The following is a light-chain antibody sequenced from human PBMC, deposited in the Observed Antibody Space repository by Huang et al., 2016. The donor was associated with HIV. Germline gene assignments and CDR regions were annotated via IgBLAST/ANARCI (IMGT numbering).Light chain of an antibody. V-gene: IGKV1-5*03. CDR3: QQYNSYSVT. CDR2: KAS. Sequence: DIQMIQSPSTLTASVGDRVTITCRASQSISSSLAWYQQKPGAVPKLLIYKASSLESGVPSRFSGSGSGTEFTLTISSLQPDDLATYYCQQYNSYSVTFGQGTKLEI. CDR1: QSISSS. J-gene: IGKJ2*01.